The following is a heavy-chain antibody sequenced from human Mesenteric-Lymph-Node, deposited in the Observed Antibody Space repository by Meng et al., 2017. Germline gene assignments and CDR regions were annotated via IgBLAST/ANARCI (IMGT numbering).Heavy chain of an antibody. CDR3: ARVSSGWDYFDY. Sequence: ESGPGLVRPSQTLSLPCTVSGGSVSSGGYYWTWIRQHPGKGLEWFGHIYYSGSTFYNPSLKRRVIISIDTSKNQFSLNLRSVTAADTVVYYCARVSSGWDYFDYWGQGTLVTVSS. V-gene: IGHV4-31*03. CDR1: GGSVSSGGYY. J-gene: IGHJ4*02. CDR2: IYYSGST. D-gene: IGHD6-19*01.